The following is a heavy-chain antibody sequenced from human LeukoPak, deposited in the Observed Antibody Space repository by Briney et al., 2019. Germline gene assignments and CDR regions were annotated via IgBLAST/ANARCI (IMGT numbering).Heavy chain of an antibody. CDR3: ARDRVSGYVRY. V-gene: IGHV3-21*01. J-gene: IGHJ4*02. D-gene: IGHD5-12*01. Sequence: PGGSLRLSCAASGFTFDNYGINWVRQAPGKGLEWVSSISSSSSYIYYADSVKGRFTISRDNAKNSLYLQMNSLRAEDTAVYYCARDRVSGYVRYWGQGTLVTVSS. CDR1: GFTFDNYG. CDR2: ISSSSSYI.